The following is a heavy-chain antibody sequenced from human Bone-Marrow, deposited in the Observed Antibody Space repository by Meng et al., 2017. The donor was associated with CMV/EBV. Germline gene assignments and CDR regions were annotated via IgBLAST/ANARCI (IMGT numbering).Heavy chain of an antibody. D-gene: IGHD3-16*02. CDR2: IIAYNGNT. CDR1: GDTFTSYG. Sequence: ASVKVSCKASGDTFTSYGISWVRQAPGQGLEWMGWIIAYNGNTNYAQKLQGRVTMTTDTSTSTAYMGLRSLRSDDTAVYYCARGTDHKGIGRLSYPLDYWGQGTLVTVSS. V-gene: IGHV1-18*01. CDR3: ARGTDHKGIGRLSYPLDY. J-gene: IGHJ4*02.